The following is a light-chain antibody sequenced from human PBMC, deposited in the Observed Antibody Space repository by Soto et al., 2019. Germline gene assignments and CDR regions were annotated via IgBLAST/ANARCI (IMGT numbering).Light chain of an antibody. CDR2: AAS. CDR1: QSISSY. J-gene: IGKJ1*01. CDR3: QQSYSTPLT. Sequence: DIQMTQSPSSLSASVGDRVTITCRASQSISSYLNWYQQKPGKAPKLLIYAASSLQSXXXXXXXXXXXXXXXXXTISSLQPEDFATYYCQQSYSTPLTFGQGTKVEIK. V-gene: IGKV1-39*01.